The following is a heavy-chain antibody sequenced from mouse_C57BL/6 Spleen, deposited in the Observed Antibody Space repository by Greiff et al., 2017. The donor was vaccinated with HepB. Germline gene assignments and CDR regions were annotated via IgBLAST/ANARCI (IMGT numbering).Heavy chain of an antibody. CDR1: GYTFTSYW. Sequence: QVQLKQPGAELVRPGSSVKLSCKASGYTFTSYWMHWVKQRPIQGLEWIGNIDPSDSETHYNQKFKDKATLTVDKSSSTAYMQLSSLTSEDSAVYYCARDSSGNFDYWGQGTTLTVSS. D-gene: IGHD3-2*02. CDR3: ARDSSGNFDY. V-gene: IGHV1-52*01. CDR2: IDPSDSET. J-gene: IGHJ2*01.